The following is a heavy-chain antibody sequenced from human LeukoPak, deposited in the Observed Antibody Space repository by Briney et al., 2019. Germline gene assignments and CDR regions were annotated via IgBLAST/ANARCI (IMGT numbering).Heavy chain of an antibody. Sequence: PSETLSLTCTVSGGSVNSGSHYWSWIRQPPGKGLEWIGYIYYTGSTNYNPSLKSRVTISVDTSKNQFSLKLSSVTAADTAVYYCARLERSMIVVTIDIWGQGTMVTVSS. CDR3: ARLERSMIVVTIDI. V-gene: IGHV4-61*01. CDR2: IYYTGST. J-gene: IGHJ3*02. CDR1: GGSVNSGSHY. D-gene: IGHD3-22*01.